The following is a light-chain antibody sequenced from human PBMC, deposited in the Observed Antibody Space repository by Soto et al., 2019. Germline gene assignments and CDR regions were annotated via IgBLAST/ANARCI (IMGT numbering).Light chain of an antibody. CDR1: SSDIGRYNY. Sequence: QSALTQPPSASGSPGQSVTISCTGTSSDIGRYNYVSWYQQHPGKAPKLMIYEITKRPSGVPDRFSGSKSGNAASLTVSGLQAEDEADYFCSSSAGSNTLLFGGGTKLTVL. V-gene: IGLV2-8*01. CDR3: SSSAGSNTLL. CDR2: EIT. J-gene: IGLJ2*01.